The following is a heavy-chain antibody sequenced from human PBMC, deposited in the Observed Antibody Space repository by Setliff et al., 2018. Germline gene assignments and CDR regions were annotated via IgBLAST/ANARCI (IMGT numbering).Heavy chain of an antibody. CDR2: IKSKTDGGTT. V-gene: IGHV3-15*01. Sequence: GGSLRLSCAASGFTFSNDWMSWVRQAPGKGLEWIGHIKSKTDGGTTDYAAPVKGRFTISRDDSKNTLYLQMNSLKTEDTAVYYCTTPETQGDYWGQGTLVTVSS. CDR3: TTPETQGDY. J-gene: IGHJ4*02. CDR1: GFTFSNDW.